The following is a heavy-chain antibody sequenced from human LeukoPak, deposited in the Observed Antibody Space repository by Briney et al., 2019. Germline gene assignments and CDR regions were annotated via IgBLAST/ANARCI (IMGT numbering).Heavy chain of an antibody. J-gene: IGHJ4*02. CDR2: IDDSGST. Sequence: TPSETLSLTCTVSGDSISSYYWSWVRQPPGKGLEWIGFIDDSGSTNYNPSLKSRVTISLHTSKNQFSLKLRSVTAADTAVYYCAREVYCNGGSGYWFYWGQGALVTVSS. CDR1: GDSISSYY. V-gene: IGHV4-59*01. D-gene: IGHD2-15*01. CDR3: AREVYCNGGSGYWFY.